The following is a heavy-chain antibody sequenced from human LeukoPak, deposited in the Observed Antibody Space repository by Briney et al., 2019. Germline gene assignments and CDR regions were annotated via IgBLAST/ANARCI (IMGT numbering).Heavy chain of an antibody. D-gene: IGHD3-22*01. CDR1: GFTFSSYW. Sequence: GGSLRLSCAASGFTFSSYWMSWVRQAPGKGLEWVANIKQDGSEKYYVDSVKGRFTISRDNAKNSLYLQMNSLRAEDTAVYYCAREADDSSGYYPVPYYFDYWGQGTLVTVSS. CDR2: IKQDGSEK. V-gene: IGHV3-7*01. CDR3: AREADDSSGYYPVPYYFDY. J-gene: IGHJ4*02.